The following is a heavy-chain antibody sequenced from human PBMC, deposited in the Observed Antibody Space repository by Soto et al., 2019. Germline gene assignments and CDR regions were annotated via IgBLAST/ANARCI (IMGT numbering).Heavy chain of an antibody. Sequence: QVQLVESGGGVVQPGRSLRLSCAASGFTFSSYGMHWVRQAPGKGMEWVAVISYDGSNKYYADSVKGRFTISRDNSKNTLYLQMNSLRAEDTAVYYCANPRVTTRDEDYYYGMDVWGQGTTVTVSS. V-gene: IGHV3-30*18. CDR2: ISYDGSNK. CDR1: GFTFSSYG. CDR3: ANPRVTTRDEDYYYGMDV. J-gene: IGHJ6*02. D-gene: IGHD4-17*01.